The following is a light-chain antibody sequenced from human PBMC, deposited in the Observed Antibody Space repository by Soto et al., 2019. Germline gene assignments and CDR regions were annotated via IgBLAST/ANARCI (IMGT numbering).Light chain of an antibody. CDR1: SSDIGSYDL. CDR3: CEFANVTYV. CDR2: EVT. J-gene: IGLJ1*01. Sequence: QSALTQPASVSGTPGQSITISCTGTSSDIGSYDLVSWYQQHPGTAPKLIIYEVTKRLSGVSTRFSAAKSGTTATLTISGLQAVDEDDYYCCEFANVTYVFGTGTKLTVL. V-gene: IGLV2-23*02.